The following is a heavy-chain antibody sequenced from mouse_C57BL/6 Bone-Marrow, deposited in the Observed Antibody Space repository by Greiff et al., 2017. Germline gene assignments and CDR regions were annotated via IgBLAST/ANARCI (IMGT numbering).Heavy chain of an antibody. V-gene: IGHV1-42*01. J-gene: IGHJ1*03. D-gene: IGHD1-1*01. CDR3: ARWDTTVADWYFDV. CDR1: GYSFTGYY. CDR2: INPSTGGT. Sequence: EVQLQQSGPELVKPGASVKISCKASGYSFTGYYMNWVKQSPEKSLEWIGEINPSTGGTTYNQKFKAKATLTVDKSSSTAYMQLKSLTSEDSAVYYCARWDTTVADWYFDVWGTGTTVTVSS.